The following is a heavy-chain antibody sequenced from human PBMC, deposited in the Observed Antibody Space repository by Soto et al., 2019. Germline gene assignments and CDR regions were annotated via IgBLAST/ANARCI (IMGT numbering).Heavy chain of an antibody. J-gene: IGHJ3*02. D-gene: IGHD3-22*01. Sequence: ASVKVSCKASGGTFSSYAISWVRQAPGQGLDWMGGIIPIFGTANYAQKFQGRVTITADESTSTAYMEMSSLRSEDTAVYYCARDDTPHTVGITMIVEAFDIWGQGTMVTVSS. CDR3: ARDDTPHTVGITMIVEAFDI. CDR1: GGTFSSYA. CDR2: IIPIFGTA. V-gene: IGHV1-69*13.